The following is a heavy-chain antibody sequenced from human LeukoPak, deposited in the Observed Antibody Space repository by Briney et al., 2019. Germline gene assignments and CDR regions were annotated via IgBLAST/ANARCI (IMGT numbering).Heavy chain of an antibody. Sequence: GGSLRLCCAASGGTFSSYTMNWVRQAPGKGLEWVSSSGSSNSYIYCADSVKGRFTISRDNAKNSLYLQMNSLRAEDTAVYYCASAISGDVVRAYYYYMDVWGKGTTVTISS. CDR3: ASAISGDVVRAYYYYMDV. J-gene: IGHJ6*03. D-gene: IGHD3-10*01. V-gene: IGHV3-21*01. CDR1: GGTFSSYT. CDR2: SGSSNSYI.